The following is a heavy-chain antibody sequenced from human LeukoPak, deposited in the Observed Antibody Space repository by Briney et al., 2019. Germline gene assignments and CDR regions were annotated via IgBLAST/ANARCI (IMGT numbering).Heavy chain of an antibody. CDR3: ATSGSGWYGGFDY. Sequence: PGGSLRLSCAASGFTFSSYGMHWVRQAPGKGLEWVAFIRYDGSNKYYADSVKGRFTISRDNSKNTLYLQMDSLKTEDTAVHYCATSGSGWYGGFDYWGQGTLVTVSS. CDR1: GFTFSSYG. D-gene: IGHD6-19*01. J-gene: IGHJ4*02. V-gene: IGHV3-30*02. CDR2: IRYDGSNK.